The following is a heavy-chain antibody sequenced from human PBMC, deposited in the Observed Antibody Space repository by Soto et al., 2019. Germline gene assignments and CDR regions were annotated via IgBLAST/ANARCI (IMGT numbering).Heavy chain of an antibody. Sequence: SELLSLTSTVSGGSIRSSSYYWSWIRQSPGKGLEWIGYLYNTGSTNYNPSLKSRVTISVDTSKNQFSLKLSSVTAADTAVYYCARHLDYGDSPYFDYWGQGTLVTVSS. V-gene: IGHV4-61*05. CDR3: ARHLDYGDSPYFDY. J-gene: IGHJ4*02. CDR1: GGSIRSSSYY. D-gene: IGHD4-17*01. CDR2: LYNTGST.